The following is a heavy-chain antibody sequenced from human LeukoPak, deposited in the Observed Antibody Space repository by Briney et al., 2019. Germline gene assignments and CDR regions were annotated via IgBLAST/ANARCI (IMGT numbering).Heavy chain of an antibody. J-gene: IGHJ4*02. CDR3: ARVGDSATYFDY. V-gene: IGHV4-4*07. CDR1: GASISSYY. D-gene: IGHD2-21*02. CDR2: MYTSGST. Sequence: SETLSLTCTVSGASISSYYWSWIRQPTGKGLEWIGRMYTSGSTNYNPSLKSRVTMSGDKSNNQFSLKLSSVTAADTAVYYCARVGDSATYFDYWGQGTLVTVSP.